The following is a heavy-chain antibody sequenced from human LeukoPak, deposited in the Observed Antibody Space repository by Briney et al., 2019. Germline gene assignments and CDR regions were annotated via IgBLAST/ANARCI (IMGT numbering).Heavy chain of an antibody. CDR3: VSGVVIIKGSDC. D-gene: IGHD3-3*01. J-gene: IGHJ4*02. CDR1: GFTFSSYA. CDR2: ISSSDGNT. V-gene: IGHV3-23*01. Sequence: PGGSLRLSCAASGFTFSSYAMSWVRQAPGMGLEWVSTISSSDGNTFYADSVKGRFTISRDNSKNTLYLQMSSLRAEDTAVYYCVSGVVIIKGSDCWGQGTLVTVSS.